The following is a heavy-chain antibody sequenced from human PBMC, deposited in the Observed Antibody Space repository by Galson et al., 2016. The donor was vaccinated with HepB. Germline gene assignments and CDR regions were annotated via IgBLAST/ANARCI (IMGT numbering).Heavy chain of an antibody. CDR2: IYHSGYT. CDR3: AGTTSGAGGNDY. CDR1: GGSISTNNW. D-gene: IGHD2-2*01. Sequence: LSLTCGVSGGSISTNNWWNWVRQPPGKGLEWIGEIYHSGYTNYHPSLKSRVTISVDKSKNQFSLKLSSVTAADTAVYFCAGTTSGAGGNDYWGPGTLVTVSS. J-gene: IGHJ4*02. V-gene: IGHV4-4*01.